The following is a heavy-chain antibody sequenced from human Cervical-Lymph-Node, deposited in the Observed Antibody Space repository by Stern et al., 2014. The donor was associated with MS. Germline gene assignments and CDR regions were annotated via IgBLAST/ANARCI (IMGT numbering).Heavy chain of an antibody. Sequence: EVQLEESGGGLVQPGRSLRLYCTASGFTFGDSAMSWVRQAPAKGMEWVGLIRSKAYGGTTEYAASVKGRFTISRDDSKSIAYLQMNSLKTEDTAVYYCTSTAAMVPPLGYWGQGTLVTVSS. J-gene: IGHJ4*02. D-gene: IGHD5-18*01. V-gene: IGHV3-49*04. CDR3: TSTAAMVPPLGY. CDR2: IRSKAYGGTT. CDR1: GFTFGDSA.